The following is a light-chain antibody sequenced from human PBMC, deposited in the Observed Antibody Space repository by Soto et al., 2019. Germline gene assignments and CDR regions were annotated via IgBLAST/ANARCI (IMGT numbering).Light chain of an antibody. CDR3: QQYPGYT. V-gene: IGKV3-20*01. CDR2: GAS. CDR1: QSVSSSY. Sequence: EIVLTQSPGTLSLSPGERATLSSRASQSVSSSYLAWYQQKPGQAPRLLIYGASGRATGIPDRFSGSGSGTDFTLTISRLEPEDFAVYYCQQYPGYTFGQGTKLEIK. J-gene: IGKJ2*01.